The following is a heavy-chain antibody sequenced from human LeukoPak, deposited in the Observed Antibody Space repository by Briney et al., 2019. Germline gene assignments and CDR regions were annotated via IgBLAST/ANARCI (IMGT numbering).Heavy chain of an antibody. D-gene: IGHD3-16*01. V-gene: IGHV4-4*07. CDR1: GGSICSYY. CDR2: SYTSGSP. Sequence: PSETLSLTCTVSGGSICSYYWSWIRQPAGKGLEWIGRSYTSGSPNYNPSLKGRVTMSVDTSKNQFSLKLSSVTAADTAVYYCARSGGSGFQLDNWGQGTLVTVSS. J-gene: IGHJ4*02. CDR3: ARSGGSGFQLDN.